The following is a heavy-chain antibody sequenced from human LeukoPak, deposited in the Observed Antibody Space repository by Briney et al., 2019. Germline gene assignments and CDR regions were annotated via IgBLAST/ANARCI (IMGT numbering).Heavy chain of an antibody. D-gene: IGHD3-16*01. CDR3: ARDRLYTSDY. CDR2: INGDGSAT. J-gene: IGHJ4*02. V-gene: IGHV3-74*01. CDR1: GFTFSSYW. Sequence: PGGSLRLSCAASGFTFSSYWMHWVRQAPGKGLVWVSRINGDGSATTYADSLKGRFTISRDNTKNTLYLQINSLRAEDTAVYFCARDRLYTSDYWGQGTLATVSS.